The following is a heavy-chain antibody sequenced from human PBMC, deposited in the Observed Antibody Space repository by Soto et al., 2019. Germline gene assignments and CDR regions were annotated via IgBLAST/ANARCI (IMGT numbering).Heavy chain of an antibody. Sequence: PSETLSLTCTVSVISISSGDHYWSWIRQPPGKGLEWIGYIYHTGSTYFNPSLKSRISMSVDTSKNQIYLNVTSVTAADAAVYFCARAVIPAAPYAYWGQGTLVTVSS. CDR1: VISISSGDHY. D-gene: IGHD2-2*01. CDR3: ARAVIPAAPYAY. V-gene: IGHV4-30-4*01. J-gene: IGHJ4*02. CDR2: IYHTGST.